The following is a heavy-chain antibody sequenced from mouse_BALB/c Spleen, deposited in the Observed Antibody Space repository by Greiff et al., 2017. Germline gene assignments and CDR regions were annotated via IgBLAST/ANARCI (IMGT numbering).Heavy chain of an antibody. J-gene: IGHJ4*01. CDR3: ARLASYYAMDY. CDR2: INPYNDGT. Sequence: VQLQQSGPELVKPGASVKMSCKASGYTFTSYVMHWVKQKPGQGLEWIGYINPYNDGTKYNEKFKGKATLTSDKSSSTAYMELSSLTSEDSAVYYCARLASYYAMDYWGQGTSVTVSS. V-gene: IGHV1-14*01. CDR1: GYTFTSYV. D-gene: IGHD6-1*01.